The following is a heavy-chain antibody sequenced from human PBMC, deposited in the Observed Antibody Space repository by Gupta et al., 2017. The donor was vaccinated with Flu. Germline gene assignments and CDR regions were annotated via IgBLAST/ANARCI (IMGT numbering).Heavy chain of an antibody. CDR2: SYRGDSDT. Sequence: EVHLVQSGAEVKKPGESLKLSCKDSGYSLSSKWIAWVRQMPGKGLESVGMSYRGDSDTRYSPAFQGQVTISADKSINTAYWKWSSLKASDTAMYYCARMSRQYSDGSYYLDDWGQGTLVTVSS. J-gene: IGHJ4*02. V-gene: IGHV5-51*03. CDR3: ARMSRQYSDGSYYLDD. D-gene: IGHD5-24*01. CDR1: GYSLSSKW.